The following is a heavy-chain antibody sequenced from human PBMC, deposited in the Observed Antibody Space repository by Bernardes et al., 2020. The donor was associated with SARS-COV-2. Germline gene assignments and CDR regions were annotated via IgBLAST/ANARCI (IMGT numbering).Heavy chain of an antibody. Sequence: GGSLRLSCAASGFTFSSYGMHWVRQAPGKGLEWVAVIWYDGSNKYYADSVKGRFTISRDNSKNTLYLQMNSLRAEDTAVYYCARGVDIVEPYYFDYWGQGTLVTVSS. V-gene: IGHV3-33*01. J-gene: IGHJ4*02. CDR3: ARGVDIVEPYYFDY. CDR1: GFTFSSYG. CDR2: IWYDGSNK. D-gene: IGHD5-12*01.